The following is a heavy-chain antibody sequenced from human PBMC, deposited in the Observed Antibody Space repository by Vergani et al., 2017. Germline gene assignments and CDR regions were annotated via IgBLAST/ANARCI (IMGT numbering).Heavy chain of an antibody. CDR2: ISHSGST. CDR1: GDSFRSNKW. Sequence: QVQLQESGPGLVKPPGTLSLTCAVSGDSFRSNKWWTWVRQSPGKTLEWIGEISHSGSTNYNPSLKGRVTLSLDTSKNQFSLRLCAVTAADTAVYYCAGDPKSYCSGGSCFSVWGAFDIWGRGTTVTVSS. J-gene: IGHJ3*02. V-gene: IGHV4-4*03. CDR3: AGDPKSYCSGGSCFSVWGAFDI. D-gene: IGHD2-15*01.